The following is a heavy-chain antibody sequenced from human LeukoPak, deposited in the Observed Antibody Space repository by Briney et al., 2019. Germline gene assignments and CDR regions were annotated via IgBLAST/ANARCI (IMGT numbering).Heavy chain of an antibody. D-gene: IGHD2-2*02. CDR2: MNPNSGNT. CDR1: GYTFINYD. CDR3: ARDSGVVPAAIRIDYYYMDV. V-gene: IGHV1-8*01. Sequence: ASVKVSCKASGYTFINYDIHWVRQATGQGLEWMGWMNPNSGNTDFAQKFQGRVTITRDTSIDTAYMEMTSLTSEDTAVYYCARDSGVVPAAIRIDYYYMDVWGKGTTVTVSS. J-gene: IGHJ6*03.